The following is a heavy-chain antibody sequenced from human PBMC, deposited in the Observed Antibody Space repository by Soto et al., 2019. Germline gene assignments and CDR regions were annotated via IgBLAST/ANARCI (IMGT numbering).Heavy chain of an antibody. CDR3: AKAYGASHSPFDC. CDR1: GFTFRGYA. D-gene: IGHD2-21*01. CDR2: ISGSGDST. J-gene: IGHJ4*02. V-gene: IGHV3-23*01. Sequence: EEQLLESGGGLAQPGGSLRLSCAASGFTFRGYAMSWVRQVPGKGPEWVSGISGSGDSTYHAKSVKGRFIISRDNSKNTLYLEINSLRAEDTAVYYCAKAYGASHSPFDCWGQGTLVAVSS.